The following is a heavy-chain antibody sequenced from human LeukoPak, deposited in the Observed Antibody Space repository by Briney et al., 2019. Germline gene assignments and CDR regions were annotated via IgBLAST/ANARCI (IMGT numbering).Heavy chain of an antibody. CDR2: IHHDGRI. CDR3: ARSHDHLWGNYPDY. V-gene: IGHV4/OR15-8*01. CDR1: GGSIDSTNW. J-gene: IGHJ4*02. Sequence: SETLSLTCDVSGGSIDSTNWWNWVRQPPGKGLEWIGEIHHDGRINYNPSLKSRVTLSVDKSKNQFSLRLNSVTAADTAMYYCARSHDHLWGNYPDYWGQGTLVAVSS. D-gene: IGHD3-16*02.